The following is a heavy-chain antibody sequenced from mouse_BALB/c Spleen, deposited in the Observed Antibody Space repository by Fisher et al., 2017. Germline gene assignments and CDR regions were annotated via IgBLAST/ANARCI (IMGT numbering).Heavy chain of an antibody. Sequence: KFKGKATMTVDKSSSTAYMELARLTSEDSAIYYCARRNGYAMDYWGQGTSVTVSS. D-gene: IGHD1-1*02. CDR3: ARRNGYAMDY. V-gene: IGHV1S137*01. J-gene: IGHJ4*01.